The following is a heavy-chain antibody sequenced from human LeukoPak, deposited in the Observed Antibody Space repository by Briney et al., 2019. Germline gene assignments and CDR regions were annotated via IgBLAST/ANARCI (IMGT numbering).Heavy chain of an antibody. V-gene: IGHV1-2*02. CDR3: ARGNTVKYYYGSGKTVNYYGMDV. Sequence: GASVKVSCKPSGYTFTGYYMRWVRQAPGQGLEWMGWINPNSGGTNYAQKFQGRVTMTRDTSISTAYMELSRLRSDDTAVYYCARGNTVKYYYGSGKTVNYYGMDVWGQGTTVTVSS. J-gene: IGHJ6*02. CDR2: INPNSGGT. D-gene: IGHD3-10*01. CDR1: GYTFTGYY.